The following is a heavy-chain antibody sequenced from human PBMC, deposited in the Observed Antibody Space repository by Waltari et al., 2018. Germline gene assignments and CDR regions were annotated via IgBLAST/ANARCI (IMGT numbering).Heavy chain of an antibody. Sequence: QVQLQESGPGLVTPSETLSLTCAVSGYSISSGYYWGWIRQPPGKGLEWIGSIYHSGSTYYNPSLKSRVTISVDTSKNQFSLKLSSVTAADTAVYYCATGETGVDYWGQGTLVTVSS. J-gene: IGHJ4*02. V-gene: IGHV4-38-2*01. CDR3: ATGETGVDY. D-gene: IGHD4-17*01. CDR1: GYSISSGYY. CDR2: IYHSGST.